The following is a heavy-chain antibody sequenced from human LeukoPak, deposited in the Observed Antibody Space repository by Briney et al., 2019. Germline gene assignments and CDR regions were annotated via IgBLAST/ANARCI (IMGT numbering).Heavy chain of an antibody. J-gene: IGHJ3*02. V-gene: IGHV4-59*01. Sequence: TSETLSLTCTVSGGSISSYYWSWIRQPPGKGLEWIGYIYYSGSTNYNPSLKSRVTISVDTSKNQFSLKLSSVTAADTAVYYCASSRIGDDAFDIWGQGTMVTVSS. D-gene: IGHD3-16*01. CDR3: ASSRIGDDAFDI. CDR1: GGSISSYY. CDR2: IYYSGST.